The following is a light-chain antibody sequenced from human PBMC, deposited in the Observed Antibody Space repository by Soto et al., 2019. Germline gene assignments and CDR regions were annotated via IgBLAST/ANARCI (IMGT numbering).Light chain of an antibody. V-gene: IGLV3-21*02. CDR2: DDT. CDR1: NIGSKR. CDR3: QLWDSSAELVV. J-gene: IGLJ2*01. Sequence: SYELTQPPPVSVAPGQTATVTCERDNIGSKRVHWYQQKPGQAPVLVVNDDTDRPSGIPERFSGSNSGNTATLTISGVEAGDEADYYCQLWDSSAELVVFGGGTKLTVL.